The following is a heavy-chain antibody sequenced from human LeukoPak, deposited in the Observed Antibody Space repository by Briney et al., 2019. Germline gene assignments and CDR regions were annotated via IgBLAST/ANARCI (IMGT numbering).Heavy chain of an antibody. CDR1: GFTFSSYA. J-gene: IGHJ4*02. V-gene: IGHV3-23*01. CDR2: LTGSGGST. Sequence: HPGGSLRLSCAASGFTFSSYAMNWVRQAPGKGLEWVSTLTGSGGSTYYADSVKGRFTISRDNSKNTLYLQMNSLRAEDTAVYYCARTWGSYSSGRYSPYYFDYWGQGTLVTVSS. CDR3: ARTWGSYSSGRYSPYYFDY. D-gene: IGHD6-19*01.